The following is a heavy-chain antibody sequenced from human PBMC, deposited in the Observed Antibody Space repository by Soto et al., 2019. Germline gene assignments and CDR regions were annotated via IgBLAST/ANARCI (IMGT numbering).Heavy chain of an antibody. CDR1: GYTFTSYG. D-gene: IGHD3-3*01. CDR2: ISAYNGNK. V-gene: IGHV1-18*01. CDR3: ARDVSPVTIFGVVIMEYYYYYYMDV. Sequence: ASVKVSCKASGYTFTSYGISWVRQAPGQGLEWMGWISAYNGNKNYAQKLQGRVTMTTDKSTSTAYMELRSLRSDDTAVYYCARDVSPVTIFGVVIMEYYYYYYMDVWGKGTTVTVSS. J-gene: IGHJ6*03.